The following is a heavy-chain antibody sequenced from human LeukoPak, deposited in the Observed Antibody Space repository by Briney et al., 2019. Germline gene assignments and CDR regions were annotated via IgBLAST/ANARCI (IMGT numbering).Heavy chain of an antibody. CDR1: GGSISSYY. CDR2: IYYSGST. Sequence: SETLSLTCTVSGGSISSYYWSWIRQPPGKGLEWIGFIYYSGSTNYNPSLKSRVTISVDTSKNQFSLKLRSVTAADTAVYYCARGSGSTNYGMDVWGQGTTVTVSS. J-gene: IGHJ6*02. D-gene: IGHD2-2*01. V-gene: IGHV4-59*01. CDR3: ARGSGSTNYGMDV.